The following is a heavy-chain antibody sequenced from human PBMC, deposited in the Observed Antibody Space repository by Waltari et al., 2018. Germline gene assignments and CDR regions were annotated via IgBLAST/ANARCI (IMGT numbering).Heavy chain of an antibody. D-gene: IGHD3-16*01. CDR1: GFTLSDCA. V-gene: IGHV3-23*01. Sequence: EVQLLESGGGLVQPGGSLRLSCAASGFTLSDCAMSWVRQAPGRGLEWVSAILPRGAGTEYTDSVKGRFTISRDNSRNTLFLQMNSLRAEDTAVYYCARRDYTYGMDVWGQGTTVTVSS. J-gene: IGHJ6*02. CDR3: ARRDYTYGMDV. CDR2: ILPRGAGT.